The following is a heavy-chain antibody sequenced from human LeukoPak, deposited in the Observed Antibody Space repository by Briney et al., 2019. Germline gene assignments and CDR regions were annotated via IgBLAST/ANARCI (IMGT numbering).Heavy chain of an antibody. CDR1: GGSISSGSYY. D-gene: IGHD3-10*01. CDR3: ARDTYSYGSRFL. Sequence: SETLSLTCTVSGGSISSGSYYWSWIRQPAGEGLEWIGRIYTSGSTNYNPSLKSRVTISVDTSKNQFSLKLSSVTAADTAVYYCARDTYSYGSRFLWGQGTLITVSS. V-gene: IGHV4-61*02. CDR2: IYTSGST. J-gene: IGHJ4*02.